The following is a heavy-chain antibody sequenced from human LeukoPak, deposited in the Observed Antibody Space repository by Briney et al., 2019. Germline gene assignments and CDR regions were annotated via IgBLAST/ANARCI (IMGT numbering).Heavy chain of an antibody. CDR3: ARAPPNYYDSSGLIGYGAFDI. Sequence: GGSLRLSCAASGFTFSDYYMSWIRQAPGKGLEWVSYISSSGSTIYYADSVKGRFTISRDNAKNSLYLQMNSLRAEDTAVYYCARAPPNYYDSSGLIGYGAFDIWGQGTMVTVSS. CDR1: GFTFSDYY. V-gene: IGHV3-11*01. J-gene: IGHJ3*02. CDR2: ISSSGSTI. D-gene: IGHD3-22*01.